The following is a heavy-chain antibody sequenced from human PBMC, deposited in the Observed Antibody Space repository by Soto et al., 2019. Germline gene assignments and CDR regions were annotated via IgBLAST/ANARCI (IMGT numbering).Heavy chain of an antibody. CDR2: IYYTGTT. Sequence: PSETLSLTCTVSGDPLSSGSYYLSWIRQSPGKRLEWIAYIYYTGTTKYNPSLKSRVTISVDTSKNQLPLRLTSVTAADTAVYYGARGLNWKQPYYYYYGMDVWGQGTTVTVSS. D-gene: IGHD1-20*01. V-gene: IGHV4-61*01. CDR3: ARGLNWKQPYYYYYGMDV. CDR1: GDPLSSGSYY. J-gene: IGHJ6*02.